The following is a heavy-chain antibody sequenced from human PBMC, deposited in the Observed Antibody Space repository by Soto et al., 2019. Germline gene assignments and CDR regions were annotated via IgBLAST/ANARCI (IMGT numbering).Heavy chain of an antibody. V-gene: IGHV3-53*04. J-gene: IGHJ6*03. CDR2: IYSGGST. CDR3: ASDLYSSSSYYYYYYYMAV. D-gene: IGHD6-6*01. CDR1: GFTVSSNY. Sequence: GGSLRLSCAASGFTVSSNYMSWVRQAPGKGLEWVSVIYSGGSTYYADSVKGRFTISRHNSKNTLYLQMNSLRAEDTAVYYCASDLYSSSSYYYYYYYMAVWGKGTMVTVSS.